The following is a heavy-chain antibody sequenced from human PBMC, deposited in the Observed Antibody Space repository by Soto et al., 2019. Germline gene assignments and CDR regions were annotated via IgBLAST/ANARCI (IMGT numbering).Heavy chain of an antibody. CDR1: GGSFSGYY. J-gene: IGHJ5*02. V-gene: IGHV4-34*01. CDR2: INHSGST. Sequence: SETLSLTCAVYGGSFSGYYWSWIRQPPGKGLEWIREINHSGSTNYNPSLKSRVTISVDTSKNQFSLKLSSVTAADTAVYYCARGLFPGSYRYTGWFDPWGQGTLVTVSS. CDR3: ARGLFPGSYRYTGWFDP. D-gene: IGHD3-16*02.